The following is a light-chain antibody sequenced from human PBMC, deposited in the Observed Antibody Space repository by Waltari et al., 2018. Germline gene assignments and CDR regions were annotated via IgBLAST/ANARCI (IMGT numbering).Light chain of an antibody. CDR2: KDS. Sequence: SYDLTQPPSVSVYPGRTARITCSGDAFPRLYAYWYQQKPGQAPVLLIYKDSERPSGIPGRFSGSSSGTTVTLTISGVQAEDGADYYCQSADTNFADHVAFGGGTQLTVL. J-gene: IGLJ2*01. CDR1: AFPRLY. CDR3: QSADTNFADHVA. V-gene: IGLV3-25*03.